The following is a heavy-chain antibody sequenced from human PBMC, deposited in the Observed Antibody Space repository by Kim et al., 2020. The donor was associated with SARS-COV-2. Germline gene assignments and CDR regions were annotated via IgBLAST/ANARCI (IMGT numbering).Heavy chain of an antibody. Sequence: GESLKISCKGPGYSFTSYWISWVRQMPGKGLEGMGRIEPSDSYTNYSPSFQGHVTISADKPIRTAYLQWSRLKASETAMYYCARHNLWFGELKRYYYGMDVCGQGTTGTVSS. D-gene: IGHD3-10*01. CDR1: GYSFTSYW. V-gene: IGHV5-10-1*01. CDR3: ARHNLWFGELKRYYYGMDV. CDR2: IEPSDSYT. J-gene: IGHJ6*02.